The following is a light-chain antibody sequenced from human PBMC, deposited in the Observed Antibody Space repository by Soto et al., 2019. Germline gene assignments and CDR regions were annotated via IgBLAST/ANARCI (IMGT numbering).Light chain of an antibody. CDR1: QSVSSSY. J-gene: IGKJ1*01. CDR3: QQYDSSPRT. Sequence: EIVLTQSPGTLSLSPGERATLSCRASQSVSSSYLAWYQQKPGQAPSLLIYGASSRAPGIPDRFSGSGSGTDFTLTISRLETEDFAVYYCQQYDSSPRTFGQGTKVEI. V-gene: IGKV3-20*01. CDR2: GAS.